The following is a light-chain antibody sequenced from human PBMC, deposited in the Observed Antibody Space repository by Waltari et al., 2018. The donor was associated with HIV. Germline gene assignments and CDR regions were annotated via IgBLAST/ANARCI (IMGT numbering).Light chain of an antibody. CDR3: QQSHTFPRT. V-gene: IGKV1-12*01. CDR1: QDIGSW. CDR2: GAS. J-gene: IGKJ1*01. Sequence: IQMTQSPSSVSASVGDRVTIACRASQDIGSWLAWYQQKPGKAPNLLIYGASSLQSGVPSRFSGSGSGTDFTLSISGLQPEDFAIYYCQQSHTFPRTFGQGTNIEIK.